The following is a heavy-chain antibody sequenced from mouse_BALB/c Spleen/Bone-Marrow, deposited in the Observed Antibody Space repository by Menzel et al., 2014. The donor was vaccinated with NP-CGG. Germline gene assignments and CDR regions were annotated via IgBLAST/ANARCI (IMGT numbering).Heavy chain of an antibody. J-gene: IGHJ2*01. Sequence: SGAGLMKPGASVKISCKATGYTFSNYWIDWVKQRPGHGLEWIGEILPGSGTANYNEKFKGKATFTADTSSNTAYMQLSSLTSEDSALYYCARASVVPYYFDFWGQGTTLTVSS. CDR2: ILPGSGTA. CDR3: ARASVVPYYFDF. CDR1: GYTFSNYW. V-gene: IGHV1-9*01. D-gene: IGHD1-1*01.